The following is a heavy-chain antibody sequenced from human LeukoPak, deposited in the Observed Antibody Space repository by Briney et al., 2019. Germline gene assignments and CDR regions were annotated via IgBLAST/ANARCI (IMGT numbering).Heavy chain of an antibody. V-gene: IGHV4-39*07. CDR3: YGQNYYYYMDV. D-gene: IGHD3-10*01. J-gene: IGHJ6*03. CDR2: IYYSGST. Sequence: SETLSLTCAVSGDSISSSLYNWGWIRQPPGKGLEWIGSIYYSGSTYYNPSLKSRVTISVDTSKNQFSLKLRSVTAADTAVYYPYGQNYYYYMDVWGKGTTVTVSS. CDR1: GDSISSSLYN.